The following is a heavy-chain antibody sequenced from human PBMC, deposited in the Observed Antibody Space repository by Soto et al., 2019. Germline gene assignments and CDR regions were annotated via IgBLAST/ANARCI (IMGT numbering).Heavy chain of an antibody. D-gene: IGHD3-16*01. J-gene: IGHJ4*02. CDR2: VNSDGSIT. Sequence: LRLSFAGSGFDFSNAWMHWVRQVPGKGLVWISHVNSDGSITTYADSVKGRFTISRDNAKNTVDLQMNSLRVEDTAIYYCTRDQAYSYAVWGEGILVTVYS. V-gene: IGHV3-74*01. CDR3: TRDQAYSYAV. CDR1: GFDFSNAW.